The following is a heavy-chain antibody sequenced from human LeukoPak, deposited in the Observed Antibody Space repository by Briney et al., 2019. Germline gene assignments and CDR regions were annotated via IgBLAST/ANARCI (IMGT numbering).Heavy chain of an antibody. CDR1: GFTFDDYT. J-gene: IGHJ4*02. D-gene: IGHD2-15*01. V-gene: IGHV3-43*01. CDR3: ARDIGVGYCNGCLFDY. CDR2: ISWDGGST. Sequence: GGSLRLSCAASGFTFDDYTMHWVRQAPGKGLEWVSLISWDGGSTYYADSVKGRFTISRDNSKNSLYLQMNSLRTEDTALYYCARDIGVGYCNGCLFDYWGQGTLVTVSS.